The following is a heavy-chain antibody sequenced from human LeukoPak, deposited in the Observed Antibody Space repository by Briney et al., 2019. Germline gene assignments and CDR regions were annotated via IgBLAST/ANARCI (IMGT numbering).Heavy chain of an antibody. CDR3: ARGYSSGWYDGPYYYYGMDV. Sequence: ASVKVSCKASGYTFTSYDINWVRQAAGQGLEWMGWMNPNSGSTGYAQKFQGRVTMTRNTSISTAYMELSSLRSEDTAVYYCARGYSSGWYDGPYYYYGMDVWGQGTTVTVSS. CDR1: GYTFTSYD. CDR2: MNPNSGST. J-gene: IGHJ6*02. V-gene: IGHV1-8*01. D-gene: IGHD6-19*01.